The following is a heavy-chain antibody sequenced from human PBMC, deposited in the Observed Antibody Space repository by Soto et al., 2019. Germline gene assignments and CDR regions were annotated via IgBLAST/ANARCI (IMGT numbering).Heavy chain of an antibody. J-gene: IGHJ4*02. CDR1: GYTFTSYG. CDR3: ARDRNYYGSGSYYSPPDY. Sequence: ASVKVSCKASGYTFTSYGISWVRQAPGQGLEWMGWISAYNGNTNYAQKLQGRVTMTTDTSTSTAYMELRSLRSDDTAVYYCARDRNYYGSGSYYSPPDYWGQGTLVTVSS. V-gene: IGHV1-18*01. CDR2: ISAYNGNT. D-gene: IGHD3-10*01.